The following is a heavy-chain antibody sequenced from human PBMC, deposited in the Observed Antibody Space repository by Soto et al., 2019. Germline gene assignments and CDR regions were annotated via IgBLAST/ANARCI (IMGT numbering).Heavy chain of an antibody. D-gene: IGHD2-8*02. J-gene: IGHJ2*01. CDR2: IVGGSGNT. CDR1: GFTFTSSA. Sequence: QMQLVQSGPEVKKPGTSVKVSCKASGFTFTSSAVRWVRQARGQRLEWIGWIVGGSGNTNYAQKFQERVTITRDMATSTAYMELSSLRAEDAAGYYCAAVGVVYYCLARVWYFDLWGRGTLVTVSS. V-gene: IGHV1-58*01. CDR3: AAVGVVYYCLARVWYFDL.